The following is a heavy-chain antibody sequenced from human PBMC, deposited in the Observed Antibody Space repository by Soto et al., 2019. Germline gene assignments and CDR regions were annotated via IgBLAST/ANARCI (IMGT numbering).Heavy chain of an antibody. V-gene: IGHV3-21*01. CDR2: ISSSSYI. CDR1: GFTFSSYS. Sequence: GGSLRLSCAASGFTFSSYSMNWVRQAPGKGLEWVSSISSSSYIYYADSVKGRFTISRDNAKNSLYLQMNSLRAEDTAVYYCARGPQWELVYGMDVWGQGTTVTVSS. CDR3: ARGPQWELVYGMDV. D-gene: IGHD1-26*01. J-gene: IGHJ6*02.